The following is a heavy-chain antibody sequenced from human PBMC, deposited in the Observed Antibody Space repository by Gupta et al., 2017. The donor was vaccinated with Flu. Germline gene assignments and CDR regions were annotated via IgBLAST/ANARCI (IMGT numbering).Heavy chain of an antibody. CDR1: GGSFSGYY. CDR3: ARVKRARITMIVVVITRNWFDP. J-gene: IGHJ5*02. Sequence: QVQLQQWGAGLLKPSETLSLTCAVYGGSFSGYYWSWIRQPPGKGLEWIGEINQSGSTNYNPSLKSRVTISVDTSKNQFSLKLSSVTAADTAVYYCARVKRARITMIVVVITRNWFDPWGQGTLVTVSS. V-gene: IGHV4-34*01. D-gene: IGHD3-22*01. CDR2: INQSGST.